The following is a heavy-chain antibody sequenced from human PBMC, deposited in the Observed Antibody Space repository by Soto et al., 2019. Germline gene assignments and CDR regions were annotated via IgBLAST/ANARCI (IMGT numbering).Heavy chain of an antibody. CDR3: ARQITGTTGFDY. CDR2: IYHSGST. V-gene: IGHV4-4*02. D-gene: IGHD1-7*01. CDR1: SGSISTSNW. J-gene: IGHJ4*02. Sequence: SETLSLTCAVSSGSISTSNWWSWVRQPPGKGLEWIGEIYHSGSTNYNPSLKSRVTISVDKSENQFSLKLSSVTAADTAVYYCARQITGTTGFDYWGQGTLVTVSS.